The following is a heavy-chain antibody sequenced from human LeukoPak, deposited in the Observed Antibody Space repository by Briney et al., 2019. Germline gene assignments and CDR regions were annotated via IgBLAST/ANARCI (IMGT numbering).Heavy chain of an antibody. Sequence: PGGSLRLSCAASGFTFDDYAMHWVRQAPGKGLEWVSLISGDGGSTYYADSVEGRFTISRDNSKNSLYLQMNSLRTEDTALYYCAKAIPQYYYGSGSYYNSPFDYWGQGTLVTVSS. CDR2: ISGDGGST. V-gene: IGHV3-43*02. CDR3: AKAIPQYYYGSGSYYNSPFDY. D-gene: IGHD3-10*01. J-gene: IGHJ4*02. CDR1: GFTFDDYA.